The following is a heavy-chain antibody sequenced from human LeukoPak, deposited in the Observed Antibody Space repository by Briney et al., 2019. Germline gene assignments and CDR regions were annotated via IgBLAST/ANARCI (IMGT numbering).Heavy chain of an antibody. V-gene: IGHV3-48*03. J-gene: IGHJ3*01. CDR3: ARDLLKNDYGNSFDV. Sequence: GGSLRLSCAASGFTFSNYEMNWVRQAPGKGLEWVSFITSSGSTMYYADSVKGRFTISRDNAKNSLSLQMNSLRAEDTAVYYCARDLLKNDYGNSFDVWGQGTMVTVSS. D-gene: IGHD4-17*01. CDR1: GFTFSNYE. CDR2: ITSSGSTM.